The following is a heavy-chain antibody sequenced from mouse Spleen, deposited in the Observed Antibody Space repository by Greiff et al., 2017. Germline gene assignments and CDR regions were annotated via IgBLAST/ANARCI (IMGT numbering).Heavy chain of an antibody. CDR1: GYSFTGYY. Sequence: EVKLMESGPELVKPGASVKISCKASGYSFTGYYMHWVKQSSEKSLEWIGEINPSTGGTSYNQKFKGKATLTVDKSSSTAYMQLKSLTSEDSAVYYCARDPSGAYWGQGTLVTVSA. J-gene: IGHJ3*01. CDR3: ARDPSGAY. CDR2: INPSTGGT. V-gene: IGHV1-43*01. D-gene: IGHD3-1*01.